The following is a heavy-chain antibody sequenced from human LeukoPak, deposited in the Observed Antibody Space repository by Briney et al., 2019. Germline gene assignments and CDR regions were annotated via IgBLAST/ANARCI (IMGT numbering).Heavy chain of an antibody. CDR2: ISAYTGNT. V-gene: IGHV1-18*01. D-gene: IGHD1-26*01. Sequence: GASVTVSCTASGGTFSSYAISWVRQAPGQGLEWMGWISAYTGNTNYAQRLQGRVTMTTDTSTSTAYMELRSLRSDDTAVYYCARDRIVGATHWFDPWGQGTLVTVSS. CDR1: GGTFSSYA. J-gene: IGHJ5*02. CDR3: ARDRIVGATHWFDP.